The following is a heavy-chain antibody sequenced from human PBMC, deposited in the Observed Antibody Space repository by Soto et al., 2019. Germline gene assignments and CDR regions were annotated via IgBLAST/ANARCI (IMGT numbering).Heavy chain of an antibody. Sequence: GGSLRLSCVVTGFTFSSYSMNWVRQAPGKGLEWVSHISSSSTTIYYADSVKGRFTISRDNTKNSMYLQMNSLRDEDTAIYYCARGTDTSASCPDYWGQGTLVTVSS. D-gene: IGHD2-2*01. CDR1: GFTFSSYS. J-gene: IGHJ4*02. V-gene: IGHV3-48*02. CDR2: ISSSSTTI. CDR3: ARGTDTSASCPDY.